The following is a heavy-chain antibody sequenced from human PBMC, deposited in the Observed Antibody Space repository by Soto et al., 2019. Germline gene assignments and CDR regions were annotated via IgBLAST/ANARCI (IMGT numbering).Heavy chain of an antibody. CDR2: IIPIFGTE. CDR3: ARDPGCSSGGYSWFDP. CDR1: GGTFSSYA. Sequence: GASVKVACKASGGTFSSYAISWVRQAPGQGLEWMGGIIPIFGTENYAQNFQGRVTITADESTSTAYMELSSLRSEDTAVYYCARDPGCSSGGYSWFDPWGQGTLVTVSS. J-gene: IGHJ5*02. D-gene: IGHD6-19*01. V-gene: IGHV1-69*13.